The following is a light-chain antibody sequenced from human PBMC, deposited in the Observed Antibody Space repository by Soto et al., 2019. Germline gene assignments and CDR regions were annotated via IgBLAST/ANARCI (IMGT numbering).Light chain of an antibody. J-gene: IGKJ1*01. CDR1: QYINTR. CDR3: QQRSNWPRT. CDR2: GAS. V-gene: IGKV3-11*01. Sequence: EIVLTQSPATLSSFPGDRVTLSCRASQYINTRLAWYQHRPGQAPRLLIHGASTRAPGFPARFSGSGSGTDFTLTISSLEPEDFAVYYCQQRSNWPRTFGQGTKVDIK.